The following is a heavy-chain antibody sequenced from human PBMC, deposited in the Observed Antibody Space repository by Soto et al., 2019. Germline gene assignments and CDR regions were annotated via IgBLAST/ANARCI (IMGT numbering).Heavy chain of an antibody. CDR1: GDSLSSYY. D-gene: IGHD3-9*01. Sequence: SETLSLTCTVSGDSLSSYYWSWIRQPPGKGLEWIGYIYYSGSTNYNPSLKSRVTISVDTSKNQFSLKLSSVTAADTAVYYCARGRPYYDILTGYYKGRWCFDYWGQGTLVTVS. CDR2: IYYSGST. V-gene: IGHV4-59*12. CDR3: ARGRPYYDILTGYYKGRWCFDY. J-gene: IGHJ4*02.